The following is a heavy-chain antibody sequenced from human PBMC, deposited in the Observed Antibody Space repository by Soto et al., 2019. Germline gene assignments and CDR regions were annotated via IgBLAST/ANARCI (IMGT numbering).Heavy chain of an antibody. CDR1: GFIFSSYW. CDR2: TKRDASET. Sequence: PGGSLRLSCEGTGFIFSSYWMHWVRQAPGKGLEWVANTKRDASETYYADSVKGRFTISRDNTKNSLYLQMNSLRVEDTAVYYCARHPVKGIHVWGQGTTVTVSS. J-gene: IGHJ6*02. D-gene: IGHD4-17*01. V-gene: IGHV3-7*01. CDR3: ARHPVKGIHV.